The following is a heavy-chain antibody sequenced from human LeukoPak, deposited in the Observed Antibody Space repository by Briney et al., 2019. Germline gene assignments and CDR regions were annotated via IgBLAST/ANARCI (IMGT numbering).Heavy chain of an antibody. J-gene: IGHJ5*02. V-gene: IGHV4-59*01. CDR3: AREIYGSGPFDL. Sequence: PSETLSLTCTVSGGSISSYYWSWIRQPPGKGLEWIGYIYYSGSTNYNPSLKSRVTISVDTSKNQFSLKLSSVTAADTAVYYCAREIYGSGPFDLWGQGTLVTVSS. D-gene: IGHD3-10*01. CDR2: IYYSGST. CDR1: GGSISSYY.